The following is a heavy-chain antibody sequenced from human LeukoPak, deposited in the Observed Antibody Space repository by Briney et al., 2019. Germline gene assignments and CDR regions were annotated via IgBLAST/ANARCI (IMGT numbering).Heavy chain of an antibody. D-gene: IGHD3-16*01. CDR1: GFTFSDYW. CDR3: GRERNWGGSESDY. J-gene: IGHJ4*02. CDR2: IRQDESEK. V-gene: IGHV3-7*01. Sequence: GGSLRLSCTASGFTFSDYWMTWVRQAPGKGLEWVANIRQDESEKYYVDSVKGRFTISRDNTDNALYLHMNSLRADDTAVYYCGRERNWGGSESDYWGQGTLVTVSS.